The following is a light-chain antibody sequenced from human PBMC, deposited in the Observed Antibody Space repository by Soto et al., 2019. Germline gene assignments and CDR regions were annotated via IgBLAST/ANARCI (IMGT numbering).Light chain of an antibody. Sequence: SALTQPASVSASPGQSITLSCTGTSSDVGGYNYVSWYQQHPGKAPKLMIYDVSNRPSGVSNRFSGSKSGNTASLIISGLQSEDEAEYYCSSYTTSRTLIFGGGTKLTVL. CDR2: DVS. CDR3: SSYTTSRTLI. CDR1: SSDVGGYNY. V-gene: IGLV2-14*03. J-gene: IGLJ2*01.